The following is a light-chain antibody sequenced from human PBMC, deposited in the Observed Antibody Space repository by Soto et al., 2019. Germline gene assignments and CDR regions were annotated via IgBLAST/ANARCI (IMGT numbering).Light chain of an antibody. CDR1: HDIGDY. J-gene: IGKJ1*01. CDR3: HQHNNWWT. V-gene: IGKV1-33*01. CDR2: GAS. Sequence: DIQMTQSPSSLSASIGDRVTITFQASHDIGDYLNWYQQKAGEAPKLLIYGASTRAAGIPARFSGSGSGTDFTLTITSLQSEDFGVYYCHQHNNWWTFGQGTKVDI.